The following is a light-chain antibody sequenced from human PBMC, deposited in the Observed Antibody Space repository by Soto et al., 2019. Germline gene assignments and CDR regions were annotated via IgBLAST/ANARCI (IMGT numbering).Light chain of an antibody. CDR2: DAS. V-gene: IGKV1-5*01. J-gene: IGKJ1*01. CDR1: QSISSW. CDR3: QQYNSYSEA. Sequence: DIQMTQSPSTLSASVGDRVTITFPASQSISSWLAWYQQKPGKAPKLLIYDASSLESGVPSRFSGSGFGTEFTLTISSLQPDDFATYYCQQYNSYSEAFGQGTKVDIK.